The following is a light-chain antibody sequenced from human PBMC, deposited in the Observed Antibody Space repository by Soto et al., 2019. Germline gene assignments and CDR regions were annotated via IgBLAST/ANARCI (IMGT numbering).Light chain of an antibody. CDR2: EVN. CDR3: SSYAGINTYVL. V-gene: IGLV2-8*01. J-gene: IGLJ2*01. CDR1: SSDVGGYNY. Sequence: QSALTQPPSASGSPGQSVTISCTGTSSDVGGYNYVSWYQQHPGKGPKLIIYEVNERPSGVPDRFSGSKSGNTASLTVSGLQAEDGADYYCSSYAGINTYVLFGGGTKVTVL.